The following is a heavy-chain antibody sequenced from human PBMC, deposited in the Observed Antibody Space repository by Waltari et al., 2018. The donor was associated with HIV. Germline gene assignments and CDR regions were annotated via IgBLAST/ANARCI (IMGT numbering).Heavy chain of an antibody. CDR3: AREQDYFDSSGFFLGYWFDP. Sequence: QVHLHESAPRLVEPSEALSLTCSVSGGSMSSYYWNWIRLSPGEGFEWIGFISYTGAVSYNPSLKSRVTISMDSPKNQFSLTLKSMTAADTAIYYCAREQDYFDSSGFFLGYWFDPWGQGTLVSVSS. V-gene: IGHV4-59*01. CDR1: GGSMSSYY. CDR2: ISYTGAV. D-gene: IGHD3-9*01. J-gene: IGHJ5*02.